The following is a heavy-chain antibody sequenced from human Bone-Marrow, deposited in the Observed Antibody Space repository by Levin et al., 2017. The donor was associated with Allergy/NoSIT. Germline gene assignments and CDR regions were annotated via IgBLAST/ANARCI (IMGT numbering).Heavy chain of an antibody. V-gene: IGHV3-15*07. CDR2: IKSKTDGGTT. J-gene: IGHJ4*02. D-gene: IGHD6-19*01. CDR3: TTDRGSAVAGPFDY. Sequence: TASETLSLTCAASGFTFSNAWMNWVRQAPGKGLEWVGRIKSKTDGGTTDYAAPVKGRFTISRDDSKNTLYLQMNSLKTEDTAVYYCTTDRGSAVAGPFDYWGQGTLVTVSS. CDR1: GFTFSNAW.